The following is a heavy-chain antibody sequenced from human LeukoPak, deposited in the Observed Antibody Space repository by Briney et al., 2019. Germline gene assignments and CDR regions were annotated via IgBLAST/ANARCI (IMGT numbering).Heavy chain of an antibody. J-gene: IGHJ4*02. CDR1: GGSMSSYY. CDR3: ASKTYGSGSYTY. CDR2: IYYSGST. D-gene: IGHD3-10*01. V-gene: IGHV4-59*12. Sequence: SETLSLTCTVSGGSMSSYYWSWIRQPPGKGLEWIGSIYYSGSTNYNPSLKSRVTISVDKSENQFSLKLSSVTAADTAVYYCASKTYGSGSYTYWGQGTLVTVSS.